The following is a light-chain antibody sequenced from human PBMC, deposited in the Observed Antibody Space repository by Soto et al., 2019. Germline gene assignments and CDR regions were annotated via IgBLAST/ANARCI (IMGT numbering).Light chain of an antibody. CDR1: SSNIGAGYD. CDR2: GNS. V-gene: IGLV1-40*01. J-gene: IGLJ2*01. CDR3: TAYDSTGSVVV. Sequence: QSVLTQPPSVSGAPGQRVTISCTGSSSNIGAGYDVHWYQQLPGTAPKLLIYGNSNRPSGVPDRFSGSKSGTSASLAITGFRAGEEAVYDCTAYDSTGSVVVFGGGTTLTAL.